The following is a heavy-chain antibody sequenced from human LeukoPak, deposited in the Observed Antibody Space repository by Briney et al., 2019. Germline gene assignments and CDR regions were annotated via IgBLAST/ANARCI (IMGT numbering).Heavy chain of an antibody. CDR2: ISGSGAKT. CDR1: GFTFSTYG. V-gene: IGHV3-23*01. J-gene: IGHJ4*02. Sequence: GGSLRLSCTTSGFTFSTYGMAWVRQARGKGLEWVSCISGSGAKTNYADSVKGRLTISRDSSNNTLYLRMDSLRAEDTAVYFCAKRGGYDYGSHFDSWGQGTQVTVSS. D-gene: IGHD5-18*01. CDR3: AKRGGYDYGSHFDS.